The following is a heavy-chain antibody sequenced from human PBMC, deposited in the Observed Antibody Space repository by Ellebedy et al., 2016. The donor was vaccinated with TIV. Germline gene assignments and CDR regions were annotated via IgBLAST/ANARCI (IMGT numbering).Heavy chain of an antibody. D-gene: IGHD2-15*01. Sequence: GGSLRLSXTDAGVTFSTYAMNWVRQAPGKGLEWVSGISESGGSTYYADSVKGRFTISRDNSKDTLYLEMNSLRFDDTAVYYCAKGKVADYWGQGTLVTVSS. CDR3: AKGKVADY. V-gene: IGHV3-23*01. CDR2: ISESGGST. J-gene: IGHJ4*02. CDR1: GVTFSTYA.